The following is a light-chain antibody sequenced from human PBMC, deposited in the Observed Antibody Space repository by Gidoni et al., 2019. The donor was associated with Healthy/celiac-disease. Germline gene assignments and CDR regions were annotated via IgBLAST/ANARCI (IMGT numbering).Light chain of an antibody. CDR2: GAS. Sequence: EIVMTQSPATLSVSPGERATLSCRASQSVSNNLAWYQQKPGQAPRLLIYGASTRATGIPARFSGSGSGTEFTLTISSLQSEDFAVYCCQQYNNWPLWTFGQGTKVEIK. V-gene: IGKV3-15*01. CDR3: QQYNNWPLWT. J-gene: IGKJ1*01. CDR1: QSVSNN.